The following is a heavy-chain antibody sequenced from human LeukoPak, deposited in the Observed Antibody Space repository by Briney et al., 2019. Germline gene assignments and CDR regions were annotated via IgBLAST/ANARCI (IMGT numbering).Heavy chain of an antibody. CDR1: GFSFSSSW. Sequence: GGSLRLSCAASGFSFSSSWMAWVRQAPGQGLEWVANLKQDAYQTFYLESVKGRFTISRDDAKNSLYLYMNSLRVEDTAMYYCARDRRSGLDHWGQGALVTVSS. J-gene: IGHJ4*02. V-gene: IGHV3-7*03. D-gene: IGHD6-19*01. CDR2: LKQDAYQT. CDR3: ARDRRSGLDH.